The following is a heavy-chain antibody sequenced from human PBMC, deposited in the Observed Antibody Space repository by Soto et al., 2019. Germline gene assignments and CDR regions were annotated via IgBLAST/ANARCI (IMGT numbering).Heavy chain of an antibody. CDR3: ARDPNPYDFWGGYNWFDP. J-gene: IGHJ5*02. V-gene: IGHV3-21*01. CDR1: GFTFSSYS. D-gene: IGHD3-3*01. Sequence: GGSLRLSCAASGFTFSSYSMNWVRQAPGKGLEWVSSISSSSSYIYYADSVKGRFTISRDNAKNSLYLQMNSLRAEDTAVYYCARDPNPYDFWGGYNWFDPWGQGTLVTVSS. CDR2: ISSSSSYI.